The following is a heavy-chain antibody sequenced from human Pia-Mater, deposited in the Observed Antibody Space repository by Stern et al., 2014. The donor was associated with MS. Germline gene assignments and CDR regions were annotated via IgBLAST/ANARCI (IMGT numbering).Heavy chain of an antibody. Sequence: VQLVQSGAELIRPGESLKISCKGSGYKFSIYWIAWARQMPGKGLEWMVIIYPGDSETRYSPSFQGKVTMSADKSTSTAYLQWSSLNASDTAMYFCARQTTAWASDVWGQGTLVTVSS. CDR2: IYPGDSET. V-gene: IGHV5-51*01. J-gene: IGHJ4*02. CDR3: ARQTTAWASDV. D-gene: IGHD1-14*01. CDR1: GYKFSIYW.